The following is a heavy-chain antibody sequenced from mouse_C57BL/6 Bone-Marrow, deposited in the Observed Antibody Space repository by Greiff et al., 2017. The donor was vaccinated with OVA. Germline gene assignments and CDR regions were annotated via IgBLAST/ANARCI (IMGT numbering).Heavy chain of an antibody. Sequence: QVQLKQPGAELVKPGASVKLSCKASGYTFTSYWMYWVKQRPGQGLEWIGMIHPNSGSTNYNEKFKSKATLTVDKSSSTAYMQLSSLTSEDSAVYDCATQATAFYAMDYWGQGTSVTVSS. V-gene: IGHV1-64*01. CDR2: IHPNSGST. J-gene: IGHJ4*01. CDR3: ATQATAFYAMDY. D-gene: IGHD3-2*02. CDR1: GYTFTSYW.